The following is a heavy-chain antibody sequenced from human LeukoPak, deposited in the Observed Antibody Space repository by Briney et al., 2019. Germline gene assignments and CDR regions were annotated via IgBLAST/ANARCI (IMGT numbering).Heavy chain of an antibody. CDR2: IYYSGST. CDR1: GGSISSYY. CDR3: ARAYGDYDWYFDL. V-gene: IGHV4-59*01. Sequence: KPSETLSLTCTVSGGSISSYYWSWIRQPPGKGLEWIGYIYYSGSTNYNPSLKSRVTISVDTSKNQFSLKLSSVTAADTAVYYCARAYGDYDWYFDLWGRGTLVTISS. J-gene: IGHJ2*01. D-gene: IGHD4-17*01.